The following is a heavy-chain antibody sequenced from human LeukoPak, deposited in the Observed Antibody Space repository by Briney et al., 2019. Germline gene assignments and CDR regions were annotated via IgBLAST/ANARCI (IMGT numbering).Heavy chain of an antibody. V-gene: IGHV1-2*02. J-gene: IGHJ5*02. D-gene: IGHD3-10*01. Sequence: ASVKVSCKASGYTFTGYYMHWVRQAPGRGLEWMGWINPNTGGTKYAQRFQDRVTMTRDTSISTAYMEVGRLRYDDTAVYYCARPLRVTMIRGAAFRASSDFDPWGQGTLVTVSS. CDR3: ARPLRVTMIRGAAFRASSDFDP. CDR2: INPNTGGT. CDR1: GYTFTGYY.